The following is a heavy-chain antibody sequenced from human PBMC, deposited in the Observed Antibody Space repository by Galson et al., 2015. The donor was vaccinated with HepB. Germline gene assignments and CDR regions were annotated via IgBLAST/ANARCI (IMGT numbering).Heavy chain of an antibody. V-gene: IGHV3-30-3*01. D-gene: IGHD3-22*01. J-gene: IGHJ4*02. CDR3: ASLYYYEGVVFDY. Sequence: SLRLSCAASGFTFSSYAMHWVRQAPGKGLEWVAVISYDGSNKYYADSVKGRFTISRDNSKNTLYLQMNSLRAEDTAVYYCASLYYYEGVVFDYWGQGTLVTVSS. CDR2: ISYDGSNK. CDR1: GFTFSSYA.